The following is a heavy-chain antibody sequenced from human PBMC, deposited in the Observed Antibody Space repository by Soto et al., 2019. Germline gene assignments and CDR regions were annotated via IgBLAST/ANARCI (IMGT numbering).Heavy chain of an antibody. Sequence: GASVKVSCTASGYTFTSYAMHWVRQAPGQRLEWMGWINAGNGNTKYSQKFQGRVTITRDTSASTAYMELSSLRSEDTAVYYCARDHITIFGVVSVYGMDVWGQGTTVTVSS. V-gene: IGHV1-3*01. D-gene: IGHD3-3*01. CDR3: ARDHITIFGVVSVYGMDV. CDR2: INAGNGNT. J-gene: IGHJ6*02. CDR1: GYTFTSYA.